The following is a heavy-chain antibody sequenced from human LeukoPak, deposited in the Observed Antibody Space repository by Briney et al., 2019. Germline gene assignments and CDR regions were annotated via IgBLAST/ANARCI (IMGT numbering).Heavy chain of an antibody. Sequence: SETPSLTCTVSGGSISSYYWSWIRQPPGKGLEWIAYISDIGSINYNPSLKSRVTISLDTSKNQFSLKLSSVTAADTAVYYCAGHHPRNTVDFWGQGTRVTVSS. CDR2: ISDIGSI. CDR3: AGHHPRNTVDF. CDR1: GGSISSYY. V-gene: IGHV4-59*08. J-gene: IGHJ4*02. D-gene: IGHD2-8*02.